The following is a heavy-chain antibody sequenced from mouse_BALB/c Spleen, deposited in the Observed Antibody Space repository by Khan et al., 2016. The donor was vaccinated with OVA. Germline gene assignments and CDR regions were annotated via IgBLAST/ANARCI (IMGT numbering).Heavy chain of an antibody. V-gene: IGHV3-2*02. CDR2: INYSGNT. CDR3: ARKDYYDYDPFPY. Sequence: EVQLVESGPGLVKPSQSLSLTCTVTGYSITSEYAWNWIRQFPGNKLEWMGYINYSGNTRFNPSLKSRTSITRDTSKNQFFLQLNSVTTEDTATYYCARKDYYDYDPFPYWGQGTVVTVSA. D-gene: IGHD2-4*01. J-gene: IGHJ3*01. CDR1: GYSITSEYA.